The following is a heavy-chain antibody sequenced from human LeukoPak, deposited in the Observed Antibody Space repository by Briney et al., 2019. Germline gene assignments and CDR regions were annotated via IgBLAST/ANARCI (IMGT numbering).Heavy chain of an antibody. V-gene: IGHV3-23*01. D-gene: IGHD3-22*01. J-gene: IGHJ4*02. CDR3: AKSQEDDSSGYHYSDFDY. Sequence: PGGSLRLSCAASGITLIGRWMTWVRQAPGKGLEWVSANSGSGDATYYADSVKGRFTISRDKSKNTLYLQMNSLRVEDTALYYCAKSQEDDSSGYHYSDFDYWGQGTLVTVSS. CDR1: GITLIGRW. CDR2: NSGSGDAT.